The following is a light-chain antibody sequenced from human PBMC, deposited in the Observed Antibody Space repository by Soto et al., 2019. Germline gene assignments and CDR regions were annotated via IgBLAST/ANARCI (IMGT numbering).Light chain of an antibody. Sequence: SYELTQPLSVPVALGQTARIPCGGDNIGSKNVHCYQEKPGQAPVLVIYRDGNRPSGIPERFSGSNSGNTATLTISRAQAGDEAEYYCQVWDSTFWVFGGGTKLTVL. V-gene: IGLV3-9*01. CDR3: QVWDSTFWV. CDR2: RDG. J-gene: IGLJ3*02. CDR1: NIGSKN.